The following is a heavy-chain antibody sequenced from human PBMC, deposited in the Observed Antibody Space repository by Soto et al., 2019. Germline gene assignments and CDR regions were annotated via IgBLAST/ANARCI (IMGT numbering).Heavy chain of an antibody. CDR3: AKDRDAFDI. J-gene: IGHJ3*02. CDR2: ISGSGGST. Sequence: GGSLRLSCAASGFTFEDFAMNWVRQAPGKGLEWVSAISGSGGSTYYADSVKGRFTISRDNSKNTLYLQMNSLRAEDTAVYYCAKDRDAFDIWGQGTMVTVSS. CDR1: GFTFEDFA. V-gene: IGHV3-23*01.